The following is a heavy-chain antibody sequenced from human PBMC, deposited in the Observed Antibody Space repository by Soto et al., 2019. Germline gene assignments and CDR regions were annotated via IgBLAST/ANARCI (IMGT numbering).Heavy chain of an antibody. J-gene: IGHJ4*02. V-gene: IGHV3-7*05. CDR2: IKQDGSEK. CDR1: GFTFSSYW. D-gene: IGHD6-19*01. CDR3: ARGPEGSGWGGDYFDY. Sequence: GGSLRLSCAASGFTFSSYWMSWVRQAPGKGLEWVANIKQDGSEKYYVDSVKGRFTISRDNAKNSLYLQMNSLRAEDTAVYYCARGPEGSGWGGDYFDYWGQGTLVTVSS.